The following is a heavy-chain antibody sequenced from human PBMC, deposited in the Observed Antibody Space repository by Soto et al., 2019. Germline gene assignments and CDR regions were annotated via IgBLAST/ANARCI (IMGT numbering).Heavy chain of an antibody. V-gene: IGHV6-1*01. J-gene: IGHJ6*02. Sequence: SQTLSLTCDISGDSVSSNSAGWNWIRQTPSRGLEWLGRTYYKSKWYYTYAASVKSRITVSPDTSKNQFSLQLTSVTPEDTAVYYCARDRAYYDSSGYFGWDYYYGMDVWGQGTTVTVSS. D-gene: IGHD3-22*01. CDR2: TYYKSKWYY. CDR1: GDSVSSNSAG. CDR3: ARDRAYYDSSGYFGWDYYYGMDV.